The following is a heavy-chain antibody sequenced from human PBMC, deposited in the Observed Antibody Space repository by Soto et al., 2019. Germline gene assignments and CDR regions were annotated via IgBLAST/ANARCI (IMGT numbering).Heavy chain of an antibody. CDR1: GFTFRSYS. Sequence: EVQLLESGGGLVQPGGSLRLSCAASGFTFRSYSMTWVRQAPGKGLEWVSAISGSGDNRYYADSVRGRFTISRDNSKNTVYLQMNSLGAEDTAVYYCALYCSGVSCSGHWGQGTLVTVSS. V-gene: IGHV3-23*01. J-gene: IGHJ4*02. CDR2: ISGSGDNR. CDR3: ALYCSGVSCSGH. D-gene: IGHD2-15*01.